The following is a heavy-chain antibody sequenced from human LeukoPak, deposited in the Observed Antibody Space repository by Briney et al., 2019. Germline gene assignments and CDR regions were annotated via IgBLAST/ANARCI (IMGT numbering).Heavy chain of an antibody. Sequence: GGSLRLSCAASGFTFSDYYMSWIRQAPGKGLEWASYISSSGSTIYYADSVKGRFTISRDNAKNSLYLQMNSLRAEDTAVYYCARDRGAAAPEEIFDYWGQGTLVTVSS. CDR2: ISSSGSTI. CDR1: GFTFSDYY. V-gene: IGHV3-11*04. J-gene: IGHJ4*02. CDR3: ARDRGAAAPEEIFDY. D-gene: IGHD6-13*01.